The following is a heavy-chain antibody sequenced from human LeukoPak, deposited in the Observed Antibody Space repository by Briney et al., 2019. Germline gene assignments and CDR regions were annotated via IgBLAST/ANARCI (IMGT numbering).Heavy chain of an antibody. Sequence: GASVKVSCKASGYTFTDYYMHWVQQAPGKGLEWMGRVDPEDGETIYAEKFQGRVTITADTSTDTAYMDLSSLRSEDTAVYYCARWHDYSNYEADYWGQGTLVTVSS. J-gene: IGHJ4*02. CDR2: VDPEDGET. CDR3: ARWHDYSNYEADY. D-gene: IGHD4-11*01. V-gene: IGHV1-69-2*01. CDR1: GYTFTDYY.